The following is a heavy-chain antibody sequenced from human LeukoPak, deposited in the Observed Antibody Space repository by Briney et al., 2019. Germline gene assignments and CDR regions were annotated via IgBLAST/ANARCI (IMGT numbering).Heavy chain of an antibody. CDR2: IYYSGST. Sequence: PSETLSLTCTVSGGSISSITYYWGWIRQPPGKGLEWIGSIYYSGSTYYNPSLESRVTISVDTSKNHFSLKVTSVTAADTAVYYCARVDGYSSSRIDYWSQGTLVTVSS. V-gene: IGHV4-39*02. J-gene: IGHJ4*02. CDR3: ARVDGYSSSRIDY. D-gene: IGHD6-13*01. CDR1: GGSISSITYY.